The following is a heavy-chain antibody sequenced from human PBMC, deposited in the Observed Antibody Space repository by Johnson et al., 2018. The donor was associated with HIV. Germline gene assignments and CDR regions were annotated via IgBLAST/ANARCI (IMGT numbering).Heavy chain of an antibody. Sequence: QVQLVESGGGVVQPGRSLRLSCAASGFTFSTYDMHWVRQAPGKGLEWVAVISYDGSNKYYADSVKGRFTISRDNAKNSMYLQMDGLRAEAPALYYCARDPTTHYSRLTGDFGAFDIWGQGTMVTVSS. CDR2: ISYDGSNK. CDR1: GFTFSTYD. V-gene: IGHV3-30-3*01. J-gene: IGHJ3*02. D-gene: IGHD7-27*01. CDR3: ARDPTTHYSRLTGDFGAFDI.